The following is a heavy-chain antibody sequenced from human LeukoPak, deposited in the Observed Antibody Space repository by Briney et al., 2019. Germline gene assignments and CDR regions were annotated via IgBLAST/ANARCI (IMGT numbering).Heavy chain of an antibody. CDR2: IKQDGSEK. V-gene: IGHV3-7*01. CDR3: ARDSGIAAAGTDNWFDP. J-gene: IGHJ5*02. D-gene: IGHD6-13*01. Sequence: GGSLRLSCAASGFTFSRYWMSWVRQAPGKGLEWVANIKQDGSEKYYVDSVKGRFTISRDNAKNSLYLQMNSLRAEDTAVYYCARDSGIAAAGTDNWFDPWGQGTLVTVSS. CDR1: GFTFSRYW.